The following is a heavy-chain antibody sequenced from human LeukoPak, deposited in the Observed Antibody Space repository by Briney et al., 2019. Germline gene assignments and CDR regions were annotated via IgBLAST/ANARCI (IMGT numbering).Heavy chain of an antibody. CDR2: IHHSGTT. V-gene: IGHV4-38-2*02. Sequence: PSETLSLTCAVSGFSISSDYYWAWIRQPPGKGLEWIGSIHHSGTTAYNPSLRSRVTISVDTSKNQFSLKLTSVTAADAAAYFCARDFRDSGSSWGQGTLVTVSS. CDR3: ARDFRDSGSS. J-gene: IGHJ5*02. D-gene: IGHD1-26*01. CDR1: GFSISSDYY.